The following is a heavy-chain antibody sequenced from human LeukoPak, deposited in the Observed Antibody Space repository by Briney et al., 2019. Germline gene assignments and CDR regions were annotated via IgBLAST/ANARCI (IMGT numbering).Heavy chain of an antibody. J-gene: IGHJ4*02. CDR2: IRKKGYGETT. V-gene: IGHV3-49*03. CDR1: GFSFGDDA. CDR3: SRGLHDYGDSNYYFDQ. D-gene: IGHD4-17*01. Sequence: GGSLRLSCTASGFSFGDDAWSWFPQAPGRGLEFVSFIRKKGYGETTDYAASVRGRFTISRDDAKSTAYLQMNSLEIEDTALYYCSRGLHDYGDSNYYFDQWGRGTQVTVSS.